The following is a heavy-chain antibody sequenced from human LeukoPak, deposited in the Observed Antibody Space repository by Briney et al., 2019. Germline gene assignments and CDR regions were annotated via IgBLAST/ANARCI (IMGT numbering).Heavy chain of an antibody. V-gene: IGHV3-30*04. Sequence: PGGSLRLSCAASGFTFSSYAMHWVRQAPGKGLEWVAVISYDGSNKYYADSVKGRFTISRDNSKNTLYLQMNSLRAEDTAVYYCARDQGSGPGGSYYYYYGMDVWGQGTTVTVSS. CDR1: GFTFSSYA. D-gene: IGHD1-26*01. CDR3: ARDQGSGPGGSYYYYYGMDV. CDR2: ISYDGSNK. J-gene: IGHJ6*02.